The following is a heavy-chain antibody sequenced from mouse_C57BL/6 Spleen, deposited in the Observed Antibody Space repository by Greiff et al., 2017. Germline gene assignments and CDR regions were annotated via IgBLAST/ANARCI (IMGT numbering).Heavy chain of an antibody. CDR3: ARDLGLAY. V-gene: IGHV5-16*01. J-gene: IGHJ3*01. Sequence: EVQVVESEGGLVQPGSSMKLSCTASGFTFSDYYMAWVRQVPEKGLEWVANINYDGSSTYYLDSLKSRFIISRDNAKNILYLQMSSLKSEDTATYYCARDLGLAYWGQGTLVTVSA. CDR1: GFTFSDYY. D-gene: IGHD4-1*01. CDR2: INYDGSST.